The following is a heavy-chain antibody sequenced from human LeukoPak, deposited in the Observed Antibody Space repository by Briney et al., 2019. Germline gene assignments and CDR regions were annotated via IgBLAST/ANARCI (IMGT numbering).Heavy chain of an antibody. D-gene: IGHD6-6*01. Sequence: SETLSLTCAVSGGSISSSDYYWDWIRQPPGKGLEWIGSISYSGNTYYNPSLKSRVTISLDTSKTQFSLTLSSVTAADTAVYYCAGAYSSSSLSDFDYWGQGTLVTVSS. CDR1: GGSISSSDYY. CDR3: AGAYSSSSLSDFDY. V-gene: IGHV4-39*07. CDR2: ISYSGNT. J-gene: IGHJ4*02.